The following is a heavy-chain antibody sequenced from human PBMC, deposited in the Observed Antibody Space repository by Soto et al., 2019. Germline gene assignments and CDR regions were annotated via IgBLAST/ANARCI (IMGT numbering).Heavy chain of an antibody. V-gene: IGHV3-15*01. CDR2: IKSKTDGGTT. CDR3: NTELQDIVVVPAAISGDCSGGSCYPALDAFDI. J-gene: IGHJ3*02. Sequence: GGSLRLSCAASGFTFSNAWMSWVRQAPGKGLEWVGRIKSKTDGGTTDYAAPVKGRFTISRDDSKNTLYLQMNSLKTEDTAVYYCNTELQDIVVVPAAISGDCSGGSCYPALDAFDIWGQGTMVTVSS. CDR1: GFTFSNAW. D-gene: IGHD2-2*01.